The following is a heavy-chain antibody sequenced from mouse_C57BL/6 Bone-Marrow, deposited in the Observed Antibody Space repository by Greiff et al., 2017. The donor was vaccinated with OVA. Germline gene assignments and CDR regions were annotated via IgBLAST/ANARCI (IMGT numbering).Heavy chain of an antibody. CDR1: GFNIKDDY. Sequence: EVQLQESGAELVRPGASVKLSCTASGFNIKDDYMHWVKQRPEQGLEWIGWIDPENGDTEYASKFQGKATITADTSSNTAYLQLSSLTSEDPAVYYCTSYGNFDDWGQGTTLTVSS. D-gene: IGHD2-1*01. CDR2: IDPENGDT. V-gene: IGHV14-4*01. J-gene: IGHJ2*01. CDR3: TSYGNFDD.